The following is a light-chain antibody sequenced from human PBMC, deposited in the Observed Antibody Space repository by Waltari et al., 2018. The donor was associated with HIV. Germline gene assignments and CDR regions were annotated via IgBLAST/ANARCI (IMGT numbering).Light chain of an antibody. CDR2: DVT. Sequence: QSVLTQPASVAGAPGHSITISCTGTASHFGAYINVSWYQQLPGKAPKLVIYDVTQRPSGISHRFSGSRSGTTASLTISGLQAEDEADYYCSSYARNSPWLFGGGTKLTVL. J-gene: IGLJ2*01. CDR1: ASHFGAYIN. CDR3: SSYARNSPWL. V-gene: IGLV2-14*03.